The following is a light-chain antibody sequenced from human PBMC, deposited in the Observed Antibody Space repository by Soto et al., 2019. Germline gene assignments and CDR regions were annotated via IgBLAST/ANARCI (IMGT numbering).Light chain of an antibody. CDR3: LQFNSYLPYT. CDR1: QGISSA. J-gene: IGKJ2*01. CDR2: DAS. V-gene: IGKV1-13*02. Sequence: AIQLTQSPSSLSASVGDRVTITCRASQGISSALAWYQQKPGKAPKLLIYDASSLESGVPSRFSGSGSGTDFTLAISSLQPEDFATYYCLQFNSYLPYTFGQGTKLEIK.